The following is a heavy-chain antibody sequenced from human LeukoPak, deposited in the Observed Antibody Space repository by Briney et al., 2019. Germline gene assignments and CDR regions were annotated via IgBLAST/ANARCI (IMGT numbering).Heavy chain of an antibody. CDR1: GFTFSSYA. CDR3: AKVRQWLPDFDY. CDR2: ISGSGGST. V-gene: IGHV3-23*01. Sequence: GGSLRLSCAASGFTFSSYAMSWVRQAPGKGLEWVSAISGSGGSTYYADSVKGWFTISRDNSKNTLYLQMNSLRAEDTAVYYCAKVRQWLPDFDYWGQGTLVTVSS. D-gene: IGHD6-19*01. J-gene: IGHJ4*02.